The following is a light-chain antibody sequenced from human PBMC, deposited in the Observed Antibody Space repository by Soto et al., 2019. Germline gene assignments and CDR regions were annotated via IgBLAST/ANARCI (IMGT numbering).Light chain of an antibody. V-gene: IGKV1-27*01. CDR2: AAS. CDR3: QKYNSAPPYT. J-gene: IGKJ2*01. CDR1: QGISNY. Sequence: DIQMTQSPSSLSASVGDRVTITCRASQGISNYLAWYQQKPGKVPKLLIYAASTVQSGVPSRFSGSGSGTDFTLTISSLQPEDVATYYCQKYNSAPPYTFGQGTKLEIK.